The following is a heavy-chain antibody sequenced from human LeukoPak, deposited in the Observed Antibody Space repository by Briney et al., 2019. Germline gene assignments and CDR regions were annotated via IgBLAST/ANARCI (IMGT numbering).Heavy chain of an antibody. V-gene: IGHV4-34*01. CDR3: ARRTYYYDSSGYQKTGEVDY. Sequence: PSETLSLTCAVYDGSFSGYYWSWIRQPPGKGLEWIGEINHSGSTNYNPSLKSRVTISLDTSKSQFSLKLSSVTAADTAVYYCARRTYYYDSSGYQKTGEVDYWGQGTLVTVSS. CDR1: DGSFSGYY. CDR2: INHSGST. J-gene: IGHJ4*02. D-gene: IGHD3-22*01.